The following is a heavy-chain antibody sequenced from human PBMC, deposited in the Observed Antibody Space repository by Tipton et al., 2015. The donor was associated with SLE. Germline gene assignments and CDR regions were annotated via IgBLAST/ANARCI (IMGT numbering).Heavy chain of an antibody. D-gene: IGHD2-15*01. CDR1: GGSISSGSYY. Sequence: TLSLTCTVSGGSISSGSYYWSWIRPPPGKGLEWTGSIYHSGSTYYNPSLKSRVTISVDTSKNQFSLKLSSVTAADTAVYYCARVRVVVVAPHFDYWGQGTLVTVSS. CDR2: IYHSGST. V-gene: IGHV4-39*07. J-gene: IGHJ4*02. CDR3: ARVRVVVVAPHFDY.